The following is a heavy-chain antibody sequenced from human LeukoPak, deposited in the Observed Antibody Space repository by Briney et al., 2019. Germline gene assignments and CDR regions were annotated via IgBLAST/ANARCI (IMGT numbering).Heavy chain of an antibody. J-gene: IGHJ4*02. D-gene: IGHD1-26*01. CDR3: SKDFGPWGVGATPHY. CDR1: GFTFRAHG. Sequence: GGTLRLSCAASGFTFRAHGMNWVRQAPGKGLEWVAGISPSGDITYYSYSVMGRFTISRDTSKNTLYLQMNSLTVEDTAVYFCSKDFGPWGVGATPHYWGQGTLVTVSS. V-gene: IGHV3-23*01. CDR2: ISPSGDIT.